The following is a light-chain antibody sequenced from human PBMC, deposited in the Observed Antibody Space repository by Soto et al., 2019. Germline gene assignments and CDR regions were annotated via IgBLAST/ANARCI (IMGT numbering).Light chain of an antibody. CDR3: QQYNNWPSIT. Sequence: EIVMTQSLATLSVSPGERATLSCRASQSVSKSLAWYQQKPGQAPRLLIFGASTRATGIPARFSGSGSETEFTLTISSLQSEDFAVYYCQQYNNWPSITFGQGTRLEIK. CDR1: QSVSKS. CDR2: GAS. V-gene: IGKV3-15*01. J-gene: IGKJ5*01.